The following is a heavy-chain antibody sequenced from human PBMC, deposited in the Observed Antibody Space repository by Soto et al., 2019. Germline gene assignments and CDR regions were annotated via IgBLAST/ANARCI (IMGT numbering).Heavy chain of an antibody. CDR3: ARGSEDFWSGYFPFDY. D-gene: IGHD3-3*01. CDR2: IYYSRST. J-gene: IGHJ4*02. V-gene: IGHV4-59*01. Sequence: PSETLSLTCTVSGGSISSYYWSWIRQPPGKGLEWIGYIYYSRSTNYNPSLKSRVTISVDTSKNQFSLKLSSVTAADTAVYYCARGSEDFWSGYFPFDYWGQGTLVTVSS. CDR1: GGSISSYY.